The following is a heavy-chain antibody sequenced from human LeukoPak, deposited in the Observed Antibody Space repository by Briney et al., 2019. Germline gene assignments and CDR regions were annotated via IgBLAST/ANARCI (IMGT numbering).Heavy chain of an antibody. CDR3: ATLNYDILTGYLYYFDY. Sequence: ASVKVSCKVSGYTLTELSMHWVRQAPGQGLEWMGGFDTEDGETIYAQKFQGRVTMTEDTSTDTAYMELSSLRSEDTAVYYCATLNYDILTGYLYYFDYWGQGTLVTVSS. CDR2: FDTEDGET. J-gene: IGHJ4*02. V-gene: IGHV1-24*01. CDR1: GYTLTELS. D-gene: IGHD3-9*01.